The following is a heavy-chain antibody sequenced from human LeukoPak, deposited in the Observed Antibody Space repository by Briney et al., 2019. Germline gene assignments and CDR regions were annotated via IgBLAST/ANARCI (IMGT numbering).Heavy chain of an antibody. D-gene: IGHD3-9*01. CDR1: GYTFTGYY. CDR2: INPNSGGT. J-gene: IGHJ4*02. CDR3: ARDYYDILTGYRTPQGY. V-gene: IGHV1-2*02. Sequence: EASVKVSCKASGYTFTGYYMHWVRQAPGQGLEWMGWINPNSGGTNYAQKFQGRVTMTRDTSISTAYMELSRLRSDDTAVYYCARDYYDILTGYRTPQGYWGQGTLVTVSS.